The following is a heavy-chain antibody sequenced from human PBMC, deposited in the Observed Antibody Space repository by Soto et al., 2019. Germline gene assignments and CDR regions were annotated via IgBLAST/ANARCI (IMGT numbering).Heavy chain of an antibody. D-gene: IGHD7-27*01. V-gene: IGHV3-72*01. Sequence: VQLVESGGGLVQPGGSLRLSCAASGLTLSDHYMEWVRRAPGKGLEWVGRTANKANRYTTNYAASVKGRFTISRDESKNSLSLEMNGLKTEDTAVYYCALDLTGYYYGMDVWGQGTTVTVTS. J-gene: IGHJ6*02. CDR2: TANKANRYTT. CDR1: GLTLSDHY. CDR3: ALDLTGYYYGMDV.